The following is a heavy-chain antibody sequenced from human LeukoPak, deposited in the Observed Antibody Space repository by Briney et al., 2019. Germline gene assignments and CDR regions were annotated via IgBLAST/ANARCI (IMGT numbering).Heavy chain of an antibody. J-gene: IGHJ6*03. CDR3: ARGYCSGGSCYWPHYYYYMDV. Sequence: SVKVSCKASGYTFTSYGISWVQQAPGQGLEWMGGIIPIFGTANYAQKFQGRVTITADESTSTAYMELSSLRSEDTAVYYCARGYCSGGSCYWPHYYYYMDVWGKGTTVTISS. CDR1: GYTFTSYG. CDR2: IIPIFGTA. V-gene: IGHV1-69*13. D-gene: IGHD2-15*01.